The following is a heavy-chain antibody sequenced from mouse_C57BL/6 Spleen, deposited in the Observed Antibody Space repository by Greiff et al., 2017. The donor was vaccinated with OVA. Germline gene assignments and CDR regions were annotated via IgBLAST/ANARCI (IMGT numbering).Heavy chain of an antibody. J-gene: IGHJ4*01. D-gene: IGHD1-1*02. CDR3: ARHQGGNYSMDY. Sequence: EVHLVESGGGLVQPGGSLKLSCAASGFTFSDYGMAWVRQAPRKGPAWVAFISNLAYSIYYADTVTGRFTISRENAKNTLYLEMSSLRSEDTAMYYCARHQGGNYSMDYWGQGTSVTVSS. CDR1: GFTFSDYG. CDR2: ISNLAYSI. V-gene: IGHV5-15*01.